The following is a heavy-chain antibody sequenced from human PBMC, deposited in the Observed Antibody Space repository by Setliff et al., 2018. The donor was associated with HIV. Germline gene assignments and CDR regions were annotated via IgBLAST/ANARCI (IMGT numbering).Heavy chain of an antibody. V-gene: IGHV3-30*02. CDR2: IRYDATDK. CDR3: AKDPNSSWHVGFYNYGRDG. Sequence: GGSLRLSCAASGFTFSRDGMHWVRQAPGKGLEWVAFIRYDATDKYYAESVRGRFTISRDYSRNTLYLQMNSLRAEDSAVYYWAKDPNSSWHVGFYNYGRDGWGQGTTVTVSS. J-gene: IGHJ6*02. D-gene: IGHD6-13*01. CDR1: GFTFSRDG.